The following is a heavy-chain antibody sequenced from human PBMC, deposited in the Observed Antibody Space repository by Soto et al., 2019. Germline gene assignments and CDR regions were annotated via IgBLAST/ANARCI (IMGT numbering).Heavy chain of an antibody. CDR3: ARDSAPYCSGTSCYPFDY. J-gene: IGHJ4*02. Sequence: QVQLVQSGAEVKKPGASVKVSCKASGYSFTNYGISWVRQAPGQGLEWMGWISAYNDHTNYAQKFQGRVTMTTDTSTSTAYMALRSLRSDDTAVYYCARDSAPYCSGTSCYPFDYWGQGTLVTVSS. V-gene: IGHV1-18*04. CDR1: GYSFTNYG. CDR2: ISAYNDHT. D-gene: IGHD2-2*01.